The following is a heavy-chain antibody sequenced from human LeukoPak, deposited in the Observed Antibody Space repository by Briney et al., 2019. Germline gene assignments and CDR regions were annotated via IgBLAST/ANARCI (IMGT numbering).Heavy chain of an antibody. D-gene: IGHD3-10*01. J-gene: IGHJ4*02. Sequence: ASVKVSCKTSGYTFSDYTINWVRQAPGQGLEWMGRIKTNTGNPTYARDFRGRFVLSVDTSVNTAYLEISGLKTEDTAVYYCARSSRGVIGLLDYWGQGALVAVSS. CDR1: GYTFSDYT. CDR3: ARSSRGVIGLLDY. CDR2: IKTNTGNP. V-gene: IGHV7-4-1*01.